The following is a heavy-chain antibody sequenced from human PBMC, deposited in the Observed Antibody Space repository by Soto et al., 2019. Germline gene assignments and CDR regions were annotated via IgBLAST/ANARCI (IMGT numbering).Heavy chain of an antibody. V-gene: IGHV3-23*01. CDR1: GCSFSSYA. D-gene: IGHD3-22*01. CDR2: ISGSGGST. J-gene: IGHJ4*02. Sequence: PWGSLTLSCAAAGCSFSSYAMSWVRQAPGKGLEWVSAISGSGGSTYYADSVKGRFTISRDNSKNTLYLQMNSLRAEDTAVYYCAKVGYYDSSGYPFDYWGQGSLVTVSS. CDR3: AKVGYYDSSGYPFDY.